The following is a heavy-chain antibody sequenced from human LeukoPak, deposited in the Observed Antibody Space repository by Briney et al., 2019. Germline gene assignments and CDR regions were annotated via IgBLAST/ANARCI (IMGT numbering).Heavy chain of an antibody. J-gene: IGHJ4*02. Sequence: GESLKISCNGSGYSFTYNWIGWVRQMPGKGLEWMGINYPGDSDTRYSPSFQGQVIISDDKSISTAYLQWSSLKASDTAMYYCARRTSGSSSHFDYWGQGTLVTVSS. CDR2: NYPGDSDT. CDR1: GYSFTYNW. V-gene: IGHV5-51*01. CDR3: ARRTSGSSSHFDY. D-gene: IGHD2-8*01.